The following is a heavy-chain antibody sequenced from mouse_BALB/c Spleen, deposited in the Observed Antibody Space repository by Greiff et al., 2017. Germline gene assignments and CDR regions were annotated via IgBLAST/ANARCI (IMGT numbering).Heavy chain of an antibody. CDR3: ARDRGGYYGIFWFAY. V-gene: IGHV3-6*02. J-gene: IGHJ3*01. CDR2: ISYDGSN. CDR1: GYSITSGYY. D-gene: IGHD2-1*01. Sequence: VQLQQSGPGLVKPSQSLSLTCSVTGYSITSGYYWNWIRQFPGNKLEWMGYISYDGSNNYNPSLKNRISITRDTSKNQFFLKLNSVTTEDTATYYCARDRGGYYGIFWFAYWGQGTLVTVSA.